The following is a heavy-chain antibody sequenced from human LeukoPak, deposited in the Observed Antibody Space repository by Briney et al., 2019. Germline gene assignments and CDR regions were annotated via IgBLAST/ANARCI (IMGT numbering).Heavy chain of an antibody. V-gene: IGHV1-18*01. CDR1: GYTFTSYG. CDR3: AREKSGSYWIFWDY. CDR2: ISAYNCNT. Sequence: GASVKVSCKASGYTFTSYGISWVRQAPGQGLTWMGWISAYNCNTNYAQKLQGRVTITTETSTSTAYMELRSLRSDDTAVYYCAREKSGSYWIFWDYWGQGTLVTVSS. J-gene: IGHJ4*02. D-gene: IGHD1-26*01.